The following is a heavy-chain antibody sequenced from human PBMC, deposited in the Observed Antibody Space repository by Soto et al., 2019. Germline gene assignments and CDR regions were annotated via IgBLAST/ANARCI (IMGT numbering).Heavy chain of an antibody. D-gene: IGHD2-8*01. CDR3: ARVGMRYCTNGVCYIDY. J-gene: IGHJ4*02. V-gene: IGHV3-21*01. Sequence: KPGGSLRLSCAASGFTFSSYSMNWVRQAPGKGLEWVSSISSSSSYIYYADSVKGRFTISRDNAKNSLYLQMNSLRAEDTAVYYCARVGMRYCTNGVCYIDYWGQGTLVTVSS. CDR2: ISSSSSYI. CDR1: GFTFSSYS.